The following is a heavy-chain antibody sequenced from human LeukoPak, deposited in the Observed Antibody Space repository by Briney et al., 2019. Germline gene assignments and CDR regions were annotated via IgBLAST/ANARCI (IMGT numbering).Heavy chain of an antibody. CDR1: GYSISSGYY. D-gene: IGHD4-17*01. Sequence: SETLSLTCTVSGYSISSGYYWGWIRQPPGKGLEWIGSIYHSGSTYYNPSLKSRVTISVDTSKNQFSLKLSSVTAADTAVYYCARDRAHYGDTADYWGQGTLVTVSS. J-gene: IGHJ4*02. V-gene: IGHV4-38-2*02. CDR3: ARDRAHYGDTADY. CDR2: IYHSGST.